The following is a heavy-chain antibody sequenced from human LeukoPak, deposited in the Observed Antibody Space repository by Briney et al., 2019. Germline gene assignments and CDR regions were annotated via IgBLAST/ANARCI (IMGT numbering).Heavy chain of an antibody. CDR1: GFTFSTYA. CDR3: VKDPGRVWYVLY. D-gene: IGHD6-19*01. V-gene: IGHV3-23*01. J-gene: IGHJ1*01. CDR2: ISGSGDTT. Sequence: GGSPSHPCAASGFTFSTYAMGWVRQAPGMGLEWVSAISGSGDTTYYADSVKGRFTISRDNSRDTLFLQMNSLRVEDTAVYYCVKDPGRVWYVLYWGRDTFHTLSS.